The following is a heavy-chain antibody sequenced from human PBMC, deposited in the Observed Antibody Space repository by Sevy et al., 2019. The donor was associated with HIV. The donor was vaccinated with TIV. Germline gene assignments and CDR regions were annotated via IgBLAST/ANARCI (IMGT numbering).Heavy chain of an antibody. Sequence: SETLSLTCTVSGGSITSLYWNWIRQPPGKGLEWIANIYYNGHINYNPSRKSRVTLSLDTSTNQFSLRLSSVTAADTAMYYCAGENAWGRGYSWGQGTLVTVSS. J-gene: IGHJ4*02. V-gene: IGHV4-59*08. CDR2: IYYNGHI. CDR3: AGENAWGRGYS. CDR1: GGSITSLY. D-gene: IGHD1-26*01.